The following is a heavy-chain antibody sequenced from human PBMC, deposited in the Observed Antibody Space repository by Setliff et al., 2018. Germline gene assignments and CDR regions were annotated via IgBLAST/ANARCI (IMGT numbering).Heavy chain of an antibody. D-gene: IGHD6-6*01. CDR2: VYYSGKA. Sequence: SETLSLTCNVSGDSISAASIMAWIRQPPGKGLEVSGYVYYSGKAYYNPSLNSRVTISIDTSKAQFSLKLISMTAADTAVYYCARGRNIAARLLDSWGQGTLVTVSS. J-gene: IGHJ4*02. CDR3: ARGRNIAARLLDS. CDR1: GDSISAAS. V-gene: IGHV4-59*12.